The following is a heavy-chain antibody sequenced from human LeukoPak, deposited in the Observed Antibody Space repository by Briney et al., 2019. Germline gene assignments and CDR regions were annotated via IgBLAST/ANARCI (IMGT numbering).Heavy chain of an antibody. D-gene: IGHD3-16*01. CDR2: IYYSGST. Sequence: PSETLSLTCTVSGGSIRSYYWSWIRQPPGKGLELIGYIYYSGSTNYNPSLKSRVTISGDTSKNQFSLKLSSVTAADTAVYYCARDGGRGNYYFDYWGQGTLVTVSS. V-gene: IGHV4-59*12. J-gene: IGHJ4*02. CDR3: ARDGGRGNYYFDY. CDR1: GGSIRSYY.